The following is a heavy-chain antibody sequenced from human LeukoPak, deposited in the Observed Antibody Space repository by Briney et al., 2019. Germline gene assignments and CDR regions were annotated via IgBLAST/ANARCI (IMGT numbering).Heavy chain of an antibody. CDR2: ISGSGGST. V-gene: IGHV3-23*01. Sequence: GGSLRLSCAASGFTFSSYAMSWVRQAPGKGLEWVSAISGSGGSTYYADSVKGRFTISRDSSKNTLYLQLNSLRADDSAVYYCAKGGAGYLDYWGQGTLVTVSS. CDR3: AKGGAGYLDY. J-gene: IGHJ4*02. D-gene: IGHD1-26*01. CDR1: GFTFSSYA.